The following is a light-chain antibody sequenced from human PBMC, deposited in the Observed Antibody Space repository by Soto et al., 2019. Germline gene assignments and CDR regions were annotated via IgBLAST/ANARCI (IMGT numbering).Light chain of an antibody. CDR1: QTVTNTY. Sequence: EIVLTQSPGTLSLSPGERATLSCRASQTVTNTYLAWYQQKSGQAPNFLIYGASNRATGIPTRFRGSGSATYFTLYLCRLEPEDCAVYYCQQYGTLPPAFGGGSKVEI. J-gene: IGKJ4*01. CDR3: QQYGTLPPA. V-gene: IGKV3-20*01. CDR2: GAS.